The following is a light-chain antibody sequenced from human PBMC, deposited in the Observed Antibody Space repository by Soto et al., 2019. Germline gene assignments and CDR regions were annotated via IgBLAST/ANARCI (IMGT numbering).Light chain of an antibody. V-gene: IGKV1-27*01. CDR2: GAS. J-gene: IGKJ4*01. CDR1: QDIRKY. Sequence: DIQMTQSPSSLSATAGDRVTITCRASQDIRKYLAWYQQKTGKVPQVLIYGASTLQSGVPSRFSGSGSGTDFTLTISDLQPEDAATYYCQMCDSAHALTFGGGTKVEIK. CDR3: QMCDSAHALT.